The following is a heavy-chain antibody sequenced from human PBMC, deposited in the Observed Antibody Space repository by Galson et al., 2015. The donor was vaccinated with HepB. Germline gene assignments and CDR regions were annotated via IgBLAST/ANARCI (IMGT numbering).Heavy chain of an antibody. CDR1: GDSVSSNSAA. Sequence: CAISGDSVSSNSAAWNWIRQSPSGGLEWLGRAYYSTKWKTDYAVSVKSRITISSDTSKNHLSLQLNSVTPEDTAVYYCARGFLLKGFDPWGPGTLVTVSS. CDR2: AYYSTKWKT. D-gene: IGHD2/OR15-2a*01. V-gene: IGHV6-1*01. J-gene: IGHJ5*02. CDR3: ARGFLLKGFDP.